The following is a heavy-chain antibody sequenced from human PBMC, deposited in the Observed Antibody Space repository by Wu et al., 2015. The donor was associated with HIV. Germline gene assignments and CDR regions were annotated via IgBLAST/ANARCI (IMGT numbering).Heavy chain of an antibody. CDR1: YILSTYP. J-gene: IGHJ4*02. Sequence: LVQSGAEAKRPGASVKVSCKASYILSTYPIGWVRQAPGQRLEWMGWMNPNTGNTGYAQKFQGRVTMTRDTSISTSYMELSSLRSEDTAVYYCARGRYCTGASCYADYWGQGTLVTVSS. CDR3: ARGRYCTGASCYADY. D-gene: IGHD2-2*01. V-gene: IGHV1-8*01. CDR2: MNPNTGNT.